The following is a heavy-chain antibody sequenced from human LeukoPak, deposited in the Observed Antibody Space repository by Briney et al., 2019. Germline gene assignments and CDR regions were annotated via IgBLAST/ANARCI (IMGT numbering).Heavy chain of an antibody. CDR2: IYQSGST. Sequence: SETLSLTCAVSGGSISSGAYSWSWIRQPPGKGLEWIGYIYQSGSTYYNPSLKSRVTISVDTSKNQFSLKLSSVTAADTAVYYCARDRATMVRGVRKGNWFDPWGQGTLVTVSS. J-gene: IGHJ5*02. V-gene: IGHV4-30-2*05. CDR3: ARDRATMVRGVRKGNWFDP. D-gene: IGHD3-10*01. CDR1: GGSISSGAYS.